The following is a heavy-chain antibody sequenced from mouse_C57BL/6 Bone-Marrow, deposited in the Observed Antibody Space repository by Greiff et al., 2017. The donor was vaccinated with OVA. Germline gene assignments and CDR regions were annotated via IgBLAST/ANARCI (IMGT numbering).Heavy chain of an antibody. CDR1: GYTFTSYG. D-gene: IGHD1-1*01. V-gene: IGHV1-81*01. CDR2: IYPRSGNT. J-gene: IGHJ1*03. CDR3: AREVYYGSSYEYFDV. Sequence: QVQLKQSGAELARPGASVKLSCKASGYTFTSYGISWVKQRTGQGLEWIGEIYPRSGNTYYNEKFKGKATLTADKSSSTAYMELRSLTSEDSAVYFCAREVYYGSSYEYFDVWGTGTTVTVSS.